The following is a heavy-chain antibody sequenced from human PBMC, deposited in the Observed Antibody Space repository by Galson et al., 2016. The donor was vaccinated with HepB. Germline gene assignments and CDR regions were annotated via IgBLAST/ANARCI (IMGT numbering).Heavy chain of an antibody. Sequence: FLRLSCAASGFTFSSYGMHWVRQAPGKGLEWVAVISYDGSNKYYADSVKGRFTISRDNSKNTLYLQMNSLRAEDTAVYYCAKDIRSYGLFGRFDYWGQGTLVTATS. D-gene: IGHD5-18*01. V-gene: IGHV3-30*18. J-gene: IGHJ4*02. CDR2: ISYDGSNK. CDR1: GFTFSSYG. CDR3: AKDIRSYGLFGRFDY.